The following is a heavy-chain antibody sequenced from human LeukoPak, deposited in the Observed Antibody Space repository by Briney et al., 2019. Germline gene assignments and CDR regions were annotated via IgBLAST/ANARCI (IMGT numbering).Heavy chain of an antibody. V-gene: IGHV3-11*01. CDR2: ISSSGSTI. CDR1: GFTFSDYY. CDR3: ASTEYSSSHGVDY. Sequence: PGGSLRLSCAASGFTFSDYYMSWIRQAPGKGLEWVSYISSSGSTIYYADSVKGRFTISRDNAKNSLYLQMNSLRAEDTAVYYCASTEYSSSHGVDYWGQGTTVTVSS. D-gene: IGHD6-13*01. J-gene: IGHJ4*03.